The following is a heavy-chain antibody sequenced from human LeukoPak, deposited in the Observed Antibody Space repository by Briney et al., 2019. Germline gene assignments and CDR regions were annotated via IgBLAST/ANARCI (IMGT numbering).Heavy chain of an antibody. CDR2: IRSKANSYAT. Sequence: GGSLRLSCAASGFTFSGSAMHWVRQASGKGLEWVGRIRSKANSYATAYAASVKGRFTISRDDSKNTAYLQMNSLKTEDTAVYYCTSTVYVVVPAAMSRERTTTPNRIDYWGQGTLVTVSS. V-gene: IGHV3-73*01. D-gene: IGHD2-2*01. CDR1: GFTFSGSA. CDR3: TSTVYVVVPAAMSRERTTTPNRIDY. J-gene: IGHJ4*02.